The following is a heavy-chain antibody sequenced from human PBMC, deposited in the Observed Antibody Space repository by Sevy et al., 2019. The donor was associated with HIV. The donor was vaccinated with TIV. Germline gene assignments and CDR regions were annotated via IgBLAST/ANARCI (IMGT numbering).Heavy chain of an antibody. CDR2: MKEDGSDK. D-gene: IGHD5-18*01. CDR3: GGEGVGGYSYSLDQ. V-gene: IGHV3-7*01. J-gene: IGHJ4*02. Sequence: GGSLRLSCAASGFTFSVYWMTWVRQAPGKGLEWVATMKEDGSDKDYVDSVKGPITISRDNAKNSLYLKMNSLRAEETAVYYCGGEGVGGYSYSLDQWGLGTLVTVSS. CDR1: GFTFSVYW.